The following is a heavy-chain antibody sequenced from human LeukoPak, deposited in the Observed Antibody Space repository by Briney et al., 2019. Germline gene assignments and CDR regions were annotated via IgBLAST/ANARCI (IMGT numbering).Heavy chain of an antibody. CDR3: ARDSRVAAAVTYWYFDL. CDR1: GGSISSGGYY. D-gene: IGHD6-13*01. Sequence: PSETLSLTCTVSGGSISSGGYYWSWIRQHPGKGLEWIGYIYYSGSTYYNPSLKSRVTLSVDTSKNQFSLKLSSVIAADTAVYYCARDSRVAAAVTYWYFDLWGRGTLVTVSS. CDR2: IYYSGST. V-gene: IGHV4-31*03. J-gene: IGHJ2*01.